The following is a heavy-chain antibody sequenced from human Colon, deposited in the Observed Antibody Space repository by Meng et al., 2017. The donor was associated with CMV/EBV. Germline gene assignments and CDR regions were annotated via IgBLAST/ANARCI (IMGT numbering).Heavy chain of an antibody. CDR1: GFSFSSHG. J-gene: IGHJ4*02. CDR3: ARDQFYYFDY. V-gene: IGHV3-30*02. D-gene: IGHD5-24*01. CDR2: ISHDETYK. Sequence: GGSLRLSCITSGFSFSSHGMHWVRQAPGKGLEWVAFISHDETYKHYSDSVRGRFTLSRDNSRNTLYLQMNSVKVADTAVYYRARDQFYYFDYWGQGTLVTVSS.